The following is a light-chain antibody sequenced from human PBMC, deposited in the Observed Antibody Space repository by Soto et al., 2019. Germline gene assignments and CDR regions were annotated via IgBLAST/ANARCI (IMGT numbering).Light chain of an antibody. CDR2: LGS. CDR3: MQALQTPPWT. V-gene: IGKV2-28*01. Sequence: DIVMTRDPLSLPVTPGEPASISVRSSQSLLHSNGYNYLDWYLQKPGQSPQLLIYLGSNRSPGVPDRFSGSGSGTDFTLKISRVEAEDVGVYYCMQALQTPPWTFGQGPNVDIK. J-gene: IGKJ1*01. CDR1: QSLLHSNGYNY.